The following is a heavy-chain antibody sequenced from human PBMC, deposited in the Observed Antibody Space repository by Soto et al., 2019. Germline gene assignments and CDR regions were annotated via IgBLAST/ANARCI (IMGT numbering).Heavy chain of an antibody. CDR1: GFTFSSYA. V-gene: IGHV3-23*01. CDR2: ITFRGDYT. Sequence: EVQLLESGGGLVQPGGSLRLSCAASGFTFSSYAMSWVRQAPGKGLEWLAGITFRGDYTYYADSVKGRFTLSRDNSRNRLDLQMNSLKVEDTALYCCAKLGTMGDLDNWGQGTLLTVSS. J-gene: IGHJ4*02. D-gene: IGHD1-26*01. CDR3: AKLGTMGDLDN.